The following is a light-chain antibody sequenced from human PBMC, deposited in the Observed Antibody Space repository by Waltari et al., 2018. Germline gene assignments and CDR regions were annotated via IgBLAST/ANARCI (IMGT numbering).Light chain of an antibody. CDR2: GAS. CDR3: QQYNNWPRT. V-gene: IGKV3-15*01. CDR1: QSVSGN. J-gene: IGKJ4*01. Sequence: EIVMTQSPATLSVSPGERATPSCRASQSVSGNLAWYQQQPGQAPRLLIYGASTRDTGIPARFSGSGSGTEFTLTISSLQSEDFAVYYCQQYNNWPRTFGGGTKVEIK.